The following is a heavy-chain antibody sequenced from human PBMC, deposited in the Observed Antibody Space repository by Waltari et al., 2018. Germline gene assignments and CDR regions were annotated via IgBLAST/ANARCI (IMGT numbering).Heavy chain of an antibody. J-gene: IGHJ4*02. CDR2: VYSTGAT. CDR3: AESDSGSWQYFFNS. V-gene: IGHV4-4*07. D-gene: IGHD6-19*01. Sequence: QMKLLESGPGLVTPSETLSLTCTVSAASIRGHYGSWIRQPAGKGLEWIGRVYSTGATNYHPSLGRRATSSVDTARKQVSLKLTSVTAADTAMYFCAESDSGSWQYFFNSWGQGALVTVSS. CDR1: AASIRGHY.